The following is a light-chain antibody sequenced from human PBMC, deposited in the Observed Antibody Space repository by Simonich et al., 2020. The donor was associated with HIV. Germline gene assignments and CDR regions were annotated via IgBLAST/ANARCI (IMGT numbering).Light chain of an antibody. V-gene: IGKV1-5*03. CDR3: QQSYSTPYT. J-gene: IGKJ2*01. CDR2: KAS. Sequence: DIQMTPSPSTLSASVGDRVTITCRASQSISSWLAWYQQKPGKAPKLLIYKASSLESGVPSRFSGSGSGTDFTLTISSLQPEDFATYYCQQSYSTPYTFGQGTKLEIK. CDR1: QSISSW.